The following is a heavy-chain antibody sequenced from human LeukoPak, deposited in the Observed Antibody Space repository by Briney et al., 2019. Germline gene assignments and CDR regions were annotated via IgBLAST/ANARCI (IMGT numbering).Heavy chain of an antibody. J-gene: IGHJ4*02. CDR1: GFTSGTSW. CDR3: ARSAR. V-gene: IGHV3-7*01. CDR2: INQDGSAQ. Sequence: GGSLRLSCAASGFTSGTSWMSSVRQAPGKGLEWVANINQDGSAQYYLDSVKGRFTISRDNAKSSLYLQMNSLRAEDTAVYYCARSARWGQGTLVTVSS.